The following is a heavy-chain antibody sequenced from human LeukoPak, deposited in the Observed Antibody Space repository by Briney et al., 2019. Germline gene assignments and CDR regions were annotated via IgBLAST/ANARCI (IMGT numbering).Heavy chain of an antibody. V-gene: IGHV3-64D*06. CDR1: GFTFSTYA. CDR3: VKDRGGISRDFDY. Sequence: PGGSLRLSCSASGFTFSTYAMHWVRQAPGKGLEYVSDISGNGGSTYYADSVKGRFTISRDNSKNTLYLQMSSLRAEDTALCYCVKDRGGISRDFDYWGQGTLVTVSS. CDR2: ISGNGGST. D-gene: IGHD3-16*02. J-gene: IGHJ4*02.